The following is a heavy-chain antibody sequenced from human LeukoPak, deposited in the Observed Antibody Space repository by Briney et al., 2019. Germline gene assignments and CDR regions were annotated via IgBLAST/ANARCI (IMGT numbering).Heavy chain of an antibody. J-gene: IGHJ4*02. Sequence: PGGSLRLSCAASGFTFSSYAMHWVRQAPGKGLEWVAVISYDGSNKYYADSVKGRFTISRDNSKNTLYLQMNSLRAVDTAVYYCASEYSSGWYSFDFWGQGTLVTVSS. D-gene: IGHD6-19*01. CDR2: ISYDGSNK. V-gene: IGHV3-30*04. CDR3: ASEYSSGWYSFDF. CDR1: GFTFSSYA.